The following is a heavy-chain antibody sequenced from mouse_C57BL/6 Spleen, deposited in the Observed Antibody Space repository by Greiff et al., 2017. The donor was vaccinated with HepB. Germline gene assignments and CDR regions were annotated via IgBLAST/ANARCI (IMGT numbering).Heavy chain of an antibody. D-gene: IGHD1-1*01. Sequence: LVESGGGLVKPGGSLKLSCAASGFTFSDYGMHWVRQAPEKGLEWVAYISSGSSTIYYADTVKGRFTISRDNAKNTLFLQMTSLRSEDTAMYYCAIITTVVADWYFDVWGTGTTVTVSS. V-gene: IGHV5-17*01. J-gene: IGHJ1*03. CDR2: ISSGSSTI. CDR1: GFTFSDYG. CDR3: AIITTVVADWYFDV.